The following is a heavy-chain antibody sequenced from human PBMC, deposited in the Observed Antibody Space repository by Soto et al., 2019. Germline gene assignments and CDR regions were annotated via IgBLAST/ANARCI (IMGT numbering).Heavy chain of an antibody. Sequence: GSLRLSCAASGFTSSSYSMDWVRQAPGKGLEWVSSISSSSTYIHYADSVKGRFTISRDNAKNSLYLQMNSLSAEDTAVYYCASQTSGYYYYGMDVWGQGTTVTVS. J-gene: IGHJ6*02. V-gene: IGHV3-21*01. CDR1: GFTSSSYS. CDR3: ASQTSGYYYYGMDV. CDR2: ISSSSTYI.